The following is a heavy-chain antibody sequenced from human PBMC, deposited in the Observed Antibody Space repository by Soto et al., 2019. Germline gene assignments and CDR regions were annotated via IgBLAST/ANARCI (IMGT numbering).Heavy chain of an antibody. V-gene: IGHV3-66*01. J-gene: IGHJ4*02. Sequence: GGSLRLSCAASGFTVSSNYLSWVRQAPGKGLEWVSLISSGGTTYYADSVKGRFTISRDNSKNTLYLQMNSLRAEDTAVYYCARVTYYYDSSGSPWYFDYWGQGTLVTVSS. CDR2: ISSGGTT. CDR1: GFTVSSNY. D-gene: IGHD3-22*01. CDR3: ARVTYYYDSSGSPWYFDY.